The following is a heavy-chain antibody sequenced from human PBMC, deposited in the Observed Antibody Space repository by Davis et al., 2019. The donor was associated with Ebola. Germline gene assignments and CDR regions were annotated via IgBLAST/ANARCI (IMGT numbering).Heavy chain of an antibody. J-gene: IGHJ6*04. CDR2: INHSGNT. CDR3: ARENGGYYYYGMDV. D-gene: IGHD3-10*01. V-gene: IGHV4-34*01. Sequence: SETLSLTCSVSGGLISGYYWSWIRQPPGKGLEWIGAINHSGNTNYNPSLKSRVTISVDKSKNQFSLKLSSVTAADTAVYYCARENGGYYYYGMDVWGKGTTVTVSS. CDR1: GGLISGYY.